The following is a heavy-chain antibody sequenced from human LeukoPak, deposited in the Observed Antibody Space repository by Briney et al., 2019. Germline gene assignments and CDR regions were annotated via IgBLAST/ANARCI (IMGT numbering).Heavy chain of an antibody. CDR1: GGSFSGYY. CDR2: INHSGST. D-gene: IGHD2-2*01. J-gene: IGHJ4*02. Sequence: SETLSLTCAVYGGSFSGYYWSWIRQPPGKGLEWIGEINHSGSTNYNPSLKSRVTISVDTSKNQFSLRLSSVTAADTAVYYCARRVVVVPAARSATQPFDYWGQGTLVTVSS. V-gene: IGHV4-34*01. CDR3: ARRVVVVPAARSATQPFDY.